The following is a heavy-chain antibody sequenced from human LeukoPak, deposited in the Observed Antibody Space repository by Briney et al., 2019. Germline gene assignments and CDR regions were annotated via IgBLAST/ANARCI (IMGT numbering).Heavy chain of an antibody. CDR1: GYSFTSYW. J-gene: IGHJ4*02. CDR3: ARSSARTSEDYFDY. V-gene: IGHV5-51*01. CDR2: IYPGDSDT. D-gene: IGHD1-14*01. Sequence: GESLKISCKGSGYSFTSYWIGWVLQMPGKGLEWMVIIYPGDSDTRYSPSFQGQVTISADKSISTAYLQWSSLKASDTAMYYCARSSARTSEDYFDYWGQGTLVTVSS.